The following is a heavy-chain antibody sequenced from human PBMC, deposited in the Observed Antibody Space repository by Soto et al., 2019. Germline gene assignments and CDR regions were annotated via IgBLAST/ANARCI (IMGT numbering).Heavy chain of an antibody. CDR3: ARGDDNSGYYYAFDS. J-gene: IGHJ4*02. V-gene: IGHV3-48*03. D-gene: IGHD3-22*01. CDR2: ISGSGRTI. Sequence: GGSLRLSCEASGFTFSNYDMNWVRQAPGKGLEWVSYISGSGRTIYYADSVKGRFTVSRDSAKKSLFLQMNSLRAEDTALYYCARGDDNSGYYYAFDSWGQGTPVTVSS. CDR1: GFTFSNYD.